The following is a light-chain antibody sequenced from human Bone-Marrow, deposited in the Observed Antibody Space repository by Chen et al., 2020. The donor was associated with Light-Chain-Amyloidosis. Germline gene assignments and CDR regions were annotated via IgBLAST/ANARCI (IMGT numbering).Light chain of an antibody. V-gene: IGKV1-39*01. Sequence: DIQMTQSPSSLSASVGDRVSITCRASQSITTYLNWYQQKPGKAPNLLIYLSSSLQSGVPARFSGSGSGTEFTLTITSLQPEDFATYYCQQGYTKTRTFGQGTKLEIK. CDR3: QQGYTKTRT. CDR1: QSITTY. CDR2: LSS. J-gene: IGKJ2*02.